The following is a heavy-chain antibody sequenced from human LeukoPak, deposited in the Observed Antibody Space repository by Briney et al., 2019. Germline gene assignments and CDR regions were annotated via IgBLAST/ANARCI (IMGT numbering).Heavy chain of an antibody. CDR1: GGSFSGYY. CDR3: GRSDSSGYYRKRFDY. CDR2: INHSGST. D-gene: IGHD3-22*01. V-gene: IGHV4-34*01. J-gene: IGHJ4*02. Sequence: PSETLSLTCAVYGGSFSGYYWSWIRQPPGKGLEWIGEINHSGSTNYNPSLKSRVTISVDTSKNQFSLKLSSVTAADTAVYYCGRSDSSGYYRKRFDYWGQGTLVTVSS.